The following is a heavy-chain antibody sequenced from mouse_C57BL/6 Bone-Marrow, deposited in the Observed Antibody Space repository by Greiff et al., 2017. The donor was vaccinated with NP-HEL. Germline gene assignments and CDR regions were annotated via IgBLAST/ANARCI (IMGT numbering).Heavy chain of an antibody. Sequence: EVKLMESEGGLVQPGSSMKLSCTASGFTFSDYYMAWVRQVPEKGLEWVANINYDGSSTYYLDSLKSRFIISRDNAKNILYLQMSSLKSEDTATYYCARDDGYYPFAYWGQGTLVTVSA. CDR3: ARDDGYYPFAY. CDR2: INYDGSST. D-gene: IGHD2-3*01. CDR1: GFTFSDYY. J-gene: IGHJ3*01. V-gene: IGHV5-16*01.